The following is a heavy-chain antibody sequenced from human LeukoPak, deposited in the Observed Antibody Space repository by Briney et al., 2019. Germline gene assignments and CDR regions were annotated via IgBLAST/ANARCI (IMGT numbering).Heavy chain of an antibody. Sequence: SETLSLTCAVCGGSFSGYYWSWIRQPPGKGLEWIGEINHSGTTNYNPSLKGRVTISLDTSKNQFSLKLTSVTAADTAVYYCARPSGGTPFKRFDYWGEGTLVTVSS. CDR3: ARPSGGTPFKRFDY. CDR1: GGSFSGYY. CDR2: INHSGTT. V-gene: IGHV4-34*01. J-gene: IGHJ4*02. D-gene: IGHD1-14*01.